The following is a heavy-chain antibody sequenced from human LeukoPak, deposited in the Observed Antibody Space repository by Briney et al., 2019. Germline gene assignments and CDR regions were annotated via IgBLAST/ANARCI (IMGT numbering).Heavy chain of an antibody. Sequence: SETLSLTCTVPGGSISSYYWSWIRQPPGEGLEGIGYIYSSGSTNYNPSLKSRVTISVDTSKNQFSLKLTSMTAADTAVYYCARGDHYYYTMDVWGKGTTVTVSS. CDR1: GGSISSYY. V-gene: IGHV4-59*01. CDR3: ARGDHYYYTMDV. CDR2: IYSSGST. J-gene: IGHJ6*04. D-gene: IGHD2-21*02.